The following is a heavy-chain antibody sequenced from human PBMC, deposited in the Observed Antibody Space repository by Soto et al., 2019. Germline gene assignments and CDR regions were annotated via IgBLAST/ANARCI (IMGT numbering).Heavy chain of an antibody. Sequence: EVQLLQSGGNLVQPGGSLRLSCAASGFPFSSYGMNWVRQTPGKGLEWVSGIGDSGATTYYADSVKGGFTLTRDNSKNALYLQLNSLRVDDTAVYYCAMGIDPGPSWGQGTLVTVSS. CDR2: IGDSGATT. CDR1: GFPFSSYG. J-gene: IGHJ5*02. CDR3: AMGIDPGPS. V-gene: IGHV3-23*01. D-gene: IGHD7-27*01.